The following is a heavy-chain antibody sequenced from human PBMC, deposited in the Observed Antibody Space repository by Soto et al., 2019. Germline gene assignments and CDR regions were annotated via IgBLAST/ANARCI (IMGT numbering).Heavy chain of an antibody. CDR2: IYHSGST. V-gene: IGHV4-38-2*01. CDR1: GYSISSGYY. CDR3: ARGIAAAGYSWFDP. J-gene: IGHJ5*02. D-gene: IGHD6-13*01. Sequence: SETLSLTCAVSGYSISSGYYWGWIRQPPGKGLEWIGSIYHSGSTYYNPSLKSRVTISVDTSKNQFSLKLSSVTAADTAVYYCARGIAAAGYSWFDPWGQGTLVTVSS.